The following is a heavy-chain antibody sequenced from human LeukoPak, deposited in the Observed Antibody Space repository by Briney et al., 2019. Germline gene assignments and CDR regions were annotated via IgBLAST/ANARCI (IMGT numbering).Heavy chain of an antibody. D-gene: IGHD3-16*01. J-gene: IGHJ4*02. V-gene: IGHV3-7*01. Sequence: GGALRLSCAASGFTFSYYWMTWVRQAPEKGLEWVANIKPDASEKFYVDSVKGRFTISRDNAKNSLYLQMNSLRAEDTAVYYCARWGEGDLPNDYWGQGTLVTVSS. CDR1: GFTFSYYW. CDR3: ARWGEGDLPNDY. CDR2: IKPDASEK.